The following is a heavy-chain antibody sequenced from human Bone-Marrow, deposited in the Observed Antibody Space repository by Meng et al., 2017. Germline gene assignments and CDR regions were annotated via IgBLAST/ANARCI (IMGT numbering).Heavy chain of an antibody. J-gene: IGHJ4*02. CDR1: GGSISSSSYY. CDR3: ARAFSVAGTAYYYFDY. V-gene: IGHV4-39*07. Sequence: SETLSLTCTVSGGSISSSSYYWGWIRQPPGKGLEWIGSIYYSGSTYYNPSLKSRVTISVVTSKNQFSLKLSSVTAADTAVYYCARAFSVAGTAYYYFDYWGQGTLVTVSS. CDR2: IYYSGST. D-gene: IGHD6-19*01.